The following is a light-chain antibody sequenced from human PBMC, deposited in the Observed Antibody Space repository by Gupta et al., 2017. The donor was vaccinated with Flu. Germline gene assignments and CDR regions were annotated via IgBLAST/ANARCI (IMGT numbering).Light chain of an antibody. CDR1: QSIRSD. CDR3: QQYENWPPGYT. Sequence: EVVMTQSPATLSVSPGDTVTLPCRASQSIRSDLVWYQQKPGQPPRLLIYGASSRAAGIPGRFSGSGSDTEFTLTISSLQSEDSAVYYCQQYENWPPGYTFGQGTKLEIK. CDR2: GAS. V-gene: IGKV3D-15*01. J-gene: IGKJ2*01.